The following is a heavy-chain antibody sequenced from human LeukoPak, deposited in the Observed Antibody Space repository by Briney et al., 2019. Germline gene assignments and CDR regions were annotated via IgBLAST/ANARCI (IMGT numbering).Heavy chain of an antibody. J-gene: IGHJ4*02. V-gene: IGHV4-38-2*02. D-gene: IGHD5-24*01. CDR1: GDSISSGNY. CDR3: ARDGTEMATTFDY. Sequence: PSETLSLTCTVSGDSISSGNYWGWIRQPPGKGLEWIGSIFHTGSTYFNLSLKSRVTISVDTSKNQFFLKLSSVTAADTAVYYCARDGTEMATTFDYWGQGTLVTVSS. CDR2: IFHTGST.